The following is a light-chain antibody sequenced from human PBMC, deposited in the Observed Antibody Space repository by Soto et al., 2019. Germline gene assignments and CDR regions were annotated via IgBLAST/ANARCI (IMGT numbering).Light chain of an antibody. V-gene: IGLV1-40*01. CDR3: QSYDSSLSGSTV. Sequence: QSVLTQPPSVSGAPGQRVSISCTGSNSNIGAGYDVHWYQQLPGTAPKLLIYGNINRPSGVPDRFSGSKSGASAFLVITGLQAEDEADYYCQSYDSSLSGSTVFGGGTKVTVL. J-gene: IGLJ3*02. CDR2: GNI. CDR1: NSNIGAGYD.